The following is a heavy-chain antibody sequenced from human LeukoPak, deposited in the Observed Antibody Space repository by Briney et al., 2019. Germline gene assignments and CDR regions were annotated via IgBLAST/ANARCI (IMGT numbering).Heavy chain of an antibody. CDR3: ARGLLWFGEFTYFDY. J-gene: IGHJ4*02. Sequence: ASVKVSCKASGYTFTSYAMHWVRQAPGQRLEWMGWINAGNGNTKYSQKFQGRVTITRDTSASTAYMELSSLRSEDTAVYYCARGLLWFGEFTYFDYWGQGTLVTVSS. CDR2: INAGNGNT. CDR1: GYTFTSYA. V-gene: IGHV1-3*01. D-gene: IGHD3-10*01.